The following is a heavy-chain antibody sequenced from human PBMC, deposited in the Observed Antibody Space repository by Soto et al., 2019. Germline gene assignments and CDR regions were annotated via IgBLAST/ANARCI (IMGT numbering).Heavy chain of an antibody. Sequence: SETLSLTCTVSGGSIISYYWSWIRQPPGKGLEWIGYIYYSGSTNYNPSLKSRVTISVDTSKNQFSLKLSSVTAADTAVYYCARMADFWSGYYLYYFDYWGQGTLVTVSS. CDR2: IYYSGST. D-gene: IGHD3-3*01. CDR1: GGSIISYY. V-gene: IGHV4-59*01. J-gene: IGHJ4*02. CDR3: ARMADFWSGYYLYYFDY.